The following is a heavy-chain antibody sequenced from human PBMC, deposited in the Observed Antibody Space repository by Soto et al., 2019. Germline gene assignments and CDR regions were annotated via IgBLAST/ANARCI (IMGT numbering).Heavy chain of an antibody. CDR1: GEALTRSY. CDR3: AKSATVPAGIAY. J-gene: IGHJ4*02. Sequence: CKARGEALTRSYLQCVHQANGQRLEWMGWINAGNGNTKYSQKFQGRVTITRDTSASTAYMELGSLRSEDTAVYYCAKSATVPAGIAYWGQGTLVTGSS. D-gene: IGHD2-2*02. V-gene: IGHV1-3*01. CDR2: INAGNGNT.